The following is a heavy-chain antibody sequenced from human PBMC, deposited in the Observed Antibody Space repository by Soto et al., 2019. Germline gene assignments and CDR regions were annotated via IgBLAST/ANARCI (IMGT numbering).Heavy chain of an antibody. J-gene: IGHJ6*02. D-gene: IGHD3-3*01. Sequence: GGSLRLSCAASGFTFSSYGMHWVRQAPGKGLEWVAVISYDGSNKYYADSVKGRFTISRDNSKNTLYLQMNSLRAEDTAVYYCAKDRSIFPHYYYGMDVWGQGTTVTVSS. CDR3: AKDRSIFPHYYYGMDV. CDR2: ISYDGSNK. V-gene: IGHV3-30*18. CDR1: GFTFSSYG.